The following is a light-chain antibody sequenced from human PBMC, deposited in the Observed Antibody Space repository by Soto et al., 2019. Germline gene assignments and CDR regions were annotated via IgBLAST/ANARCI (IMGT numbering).Light chain of an antibody. CDR2: DVS. CDR3: CSYAGSSTVV. J-gene: IGLJ2*01. CDR1: SSDIGTHNL. Sequence: HSALTQPASVSGSPGQSITISCTGTSSDIGTHNLVSWYQQHPGKAPKFMIYDVSKRPSGVSNRFSGSKSGNTASLTISGLQAEDEADYYCCSYAGSSTVVFGGGTKLTVL. V-gene: IGLV2-23*02.